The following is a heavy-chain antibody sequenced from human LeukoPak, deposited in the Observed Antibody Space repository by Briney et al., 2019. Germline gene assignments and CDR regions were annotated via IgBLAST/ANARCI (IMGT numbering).Heavy chain of an antibody. CDR2: IRYDGSNK. V-gene: IGHV3-30*02. CDR3: ANLHLGSSPFDY. J-gene: IGHJ4*02. Sequence: GGSLRLSCAASGFTFSSYGMHWVRQAPGKGLEWVAIIRYDGSNKYYADSVKGRFTISRDNSKNTLYLQMNSLRAEDTAVYYCANLHLGSSPFDYWGQGTLVTVSS. D-gene: IGHD6-6*01. CDR1: GFTFSSYG.